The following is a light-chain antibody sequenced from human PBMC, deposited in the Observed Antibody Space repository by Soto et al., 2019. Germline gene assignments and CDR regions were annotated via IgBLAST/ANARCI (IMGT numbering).Light chain of an antibody. V-gene: IGKV1-5*03. CDR2: KAS. CDR1: QSVGSW. J-gene: IGKJ1*01. CDR3: QQYHKFWT. Sequence: DIQMTQSPSTLSASVGDRVTITCRASQSVGSWLAWYQQKPGKAPKLLIYKASRLESGVPSRFSGSESGTEFTLTISNLQPDDVAAYYCQQYHKFWTFGQGTEVDIK.